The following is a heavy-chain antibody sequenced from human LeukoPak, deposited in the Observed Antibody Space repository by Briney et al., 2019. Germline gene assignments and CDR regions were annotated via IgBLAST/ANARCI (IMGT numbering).Heavy chain of an antibody. CDR3: ARSVKSRAKYDFWSGYYPYYFDY. CDR1: GGSISSGGYS. V-gene: IGHV4-30-2*01. Sequence: PSETLSLTCAVSGGSISSGGYSWSWIRQPPGKGLEWIGYIYHSGSTYYNPSLKSRVTISVDRSKNQFSLKLSSVTAADTAVYYCARSVKSRAKYDFWSGYYPYYFDYWGQGTLVTVSS. J-gene: IGHJ4*02. CDR2: IYHSGST. D-gene: IGHD3-3*01.